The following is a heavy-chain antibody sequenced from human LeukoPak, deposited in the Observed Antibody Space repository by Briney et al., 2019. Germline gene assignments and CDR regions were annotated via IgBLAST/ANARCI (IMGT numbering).Heavy chain of an antibody. V-gene: IGHV4-61*02. CDR2: IYTSGST. D-gene: IGHD2-8*01. CDR1: GGSISSGSYY. CDR3: ARSMDYYYYYMDV. Sequence: SPSETLSLTCTVSGGSISSGSYYWSSIRQPAGKGLEWIGRIYTSGSTNYNPSLKSRVTISVDTSKNQFSLKLSSVTAADTAVYYCARSMDYYYYYMDVWGKGTTVTVSS. J-gene: IGHJ6*03.